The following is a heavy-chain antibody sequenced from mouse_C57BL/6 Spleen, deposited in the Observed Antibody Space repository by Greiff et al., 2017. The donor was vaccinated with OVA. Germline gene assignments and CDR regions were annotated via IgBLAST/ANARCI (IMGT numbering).Heavy chain of an antibody. D-gene: IGHD1-1*01. V-gene: IGHV15-2*01. J-gene: IGHJ2*01. CDR1: DSEVFPIAY. CDR2: ILPSIGRT. CDR3: ARHDYYGSRYFDY. Sequence: QVQLQQSGSELRSPGSSVKLSCKDFDSEVFPIAYMSWVRQKPGHGFEWIGGILPSIGRTIYGEKFEDKATLDADTLSNTAYLELNSLTSEDSAIYYCARHDYYGSRYFDYWGQGTTLTVSS.